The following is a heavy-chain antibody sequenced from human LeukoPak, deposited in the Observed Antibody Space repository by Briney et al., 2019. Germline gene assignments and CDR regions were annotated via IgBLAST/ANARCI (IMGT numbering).Heavy chain of an antibody. CDR3: ATDFVVVPAAMGSSGFDP. CDR1: GYTLTELS. CDR2: FDPEDGET. J-gene: IGHJ5*02. Sequence: GASVKVSCKVSGYTLTELSMHWVRQAPGKGLEWMGGFDPEDGETIYAQKFQGRVTMTEDTSTDTAYMDLSSLRSEDTAVYCCATDFVVVPAAMGSSGFDPWGQGTLVTVSS. D-gene: IGHD2-2*01. V-gene: IGHV1-24*01.